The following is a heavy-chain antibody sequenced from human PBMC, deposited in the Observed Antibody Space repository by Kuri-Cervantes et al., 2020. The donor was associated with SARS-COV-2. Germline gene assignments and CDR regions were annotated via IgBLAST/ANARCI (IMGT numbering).Heavy chain of an antibody. J-gene: IGHJ6*02. V-gene: IGHV4-34*01. CDR2: INHSGST. D-gene: IGHD3-3*01. Sequence: SETLSLTCTVSGCSISSYYWSWIRQPPGKGLEWIGEINHSGSTNYNPSLKSRVTIAVDTSKNQFSLKLSSVTAADTAVYYCARVWGWSGYYFHYGMDVWGQGTTVTVSS. CDR3: ARVWGWSGYYFHYGMDV. CDR1: GCSISSYY.